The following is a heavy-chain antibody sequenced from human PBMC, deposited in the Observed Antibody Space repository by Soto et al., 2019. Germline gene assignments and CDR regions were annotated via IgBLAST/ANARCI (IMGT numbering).Heavy chain of an antibody. D-gene: IGHD3-10*01. V-gene: IGHV1-46*01. CDR1: GYTFTSYY. Sequence: GASVKVSCKASGYTFTSYYLNWVRQAPGQGLEWMGIINPNGGSTRYAQKFQGRVTMTRDTSTSTVYMELSSLRSGDTAVYYCARGTEVSMIREANWLDPWGQGTLVPVSS. CDR3: ARGTEVSMIREANWLDP. J-gene: IGHJ5*02. CDR2: INPNGGST.